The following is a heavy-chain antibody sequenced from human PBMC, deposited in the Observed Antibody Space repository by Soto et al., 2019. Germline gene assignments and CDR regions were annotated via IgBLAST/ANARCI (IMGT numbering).Heavy chain of an antibody. J-gene: IGHJ3*02. CDR3: ARGVATLPVFAFDI. D-gene: IGHD6-6*01. V-gene: IGHV2-5*01. CDR1: GFSLSTSGVG. CDR2: IYWSGDE. Sequence: SGPTLVNPTQTLTLTCSFSGFSLSTSGVGVGWIRQSPGKALEWLALIYWSGDEHYRPSLKSRLSITKDTSKNHVVLMMTNMDPVDTATYYCARGVATLPVFAFDIWGQGTMVTVSS.